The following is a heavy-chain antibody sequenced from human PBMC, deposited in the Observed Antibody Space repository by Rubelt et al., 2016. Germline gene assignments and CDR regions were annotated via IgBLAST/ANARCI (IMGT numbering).Heavy chain of an antibody. CDR3: ARTRGYLDL. CDR1: GDSASSTSAA. Sequence: QVQLQQSGPGLVKPSQTLSLTCAISGDSASSTSAAWKWIRQSPSRGLEWLGRTYSRSKWTSEYALSVKGRITIRPDKSKNQLSLQLNSVTPEDTAGYFLARTRGYLDLWGRGTQVTVSS. J-gene: IGHJ2*01. CDR2: TYSRSKWTS. V-gene: IGHV6-1*01.